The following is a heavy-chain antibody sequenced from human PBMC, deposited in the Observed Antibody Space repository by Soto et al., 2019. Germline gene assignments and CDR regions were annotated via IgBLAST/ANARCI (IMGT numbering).Heavy chain of an antibody. D-gene: IGHD2-15*01. V-gene: IGHV4-39*07. Sequence: SETLSLTCTVSGGSISSSSYYWGWIRQPPGKGLEWIGSIYYSGSTRYNPSLKSRVTISVDKPNNQFSLKLSSMTGADTAVYYCATRPPQIVVTLLPFPSWGQGTPVTVSS. CDR3: ATRPPQIVVTLLPFPS. CDR2: IYYSGST. J-gene: IGHJ5*02. CDR1: GGSISSSSYY.